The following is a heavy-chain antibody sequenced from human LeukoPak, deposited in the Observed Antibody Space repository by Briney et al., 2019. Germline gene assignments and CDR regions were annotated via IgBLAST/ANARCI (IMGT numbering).Heavy chain of an antibody. CDR2: IKQDGSEK. J-gene: IGHJ4*02. CDR1: GFTFSTYW. Sequence: GGSLRLSCAASGFTFSTYWMSWVRQAPGKGLEWVANIKQDGSEKYYVDSVKGRFTISRDNAKNSLYLQMNSLRAEDTAVYYCARDKYYYDSSGGGYYFDYWGQGTLVTASS. CDR3: ARDKYYYDSSGGGYYFDY. D-gene: IGHD3-22*01. V-gene: IGHV3-7*01.